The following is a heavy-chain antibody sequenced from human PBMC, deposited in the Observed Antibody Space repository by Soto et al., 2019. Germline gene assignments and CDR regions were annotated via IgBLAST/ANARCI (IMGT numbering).Heavy chain of an antibody. Sequence: QVQLIQSGAEVKKPGASVKVSCKASGYTITSSYIHWVRQAPGQGLEWMAIINPNGGSTNYAQKFQGRVTMTRDTSTSTVYMELSSLTSEDTAVYYCARSLMEGDYWGQGTLVTVSS. CDR3: ARSLMEGDY. D-gene: IGHD3-10*01. J-gene: IGHJ4*02. CDR2: INPNGGST. CDR1: GYTITSSY. V-gene: IGHV1-46*03.